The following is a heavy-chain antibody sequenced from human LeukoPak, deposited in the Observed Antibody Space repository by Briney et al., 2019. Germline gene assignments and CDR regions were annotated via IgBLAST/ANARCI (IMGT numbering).Heavy chain of an antibody. J-gene: IGHJ4*02. V-gene: IGHV1-69*05. CDR2: IIPIFGTA. CDR3: ARTKSTVTYSLDY. CDR1: GGTFSSYA. Sequence: ASVKVSCKASGGTFSSYAISWVRQAPGQGLEWMGGIIPIFGTANYAQKFQGRVTITTDESTSTAYMELSSLRSEDTAVYYCARTKSTVTYSLDYWGQGTLVTVSS. D-gene: IGHD4-17*01.